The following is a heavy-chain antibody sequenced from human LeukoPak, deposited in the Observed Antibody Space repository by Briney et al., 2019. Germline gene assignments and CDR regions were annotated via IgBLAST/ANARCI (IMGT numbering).Heavy chain of an antibody. D-gene: IGHD6-19*01. CDR1: GYTFTSYG. V-gene: IGHV1-18*01. Sequence: ASVKVSCKASGYTFTSYGISWVRQAPGQGLEWMGWISAYNGNTNYAQKLQGRVTMTTDTSTSTAYVELRSLRSDDTAVYYCARGGPGQWLVRNWFDPWGQGTLVTVSS. CDR2: ISAYNGNT. J-gene: IGHJ5*02. CDR3: ARGGPGQWLVRNWFDP.